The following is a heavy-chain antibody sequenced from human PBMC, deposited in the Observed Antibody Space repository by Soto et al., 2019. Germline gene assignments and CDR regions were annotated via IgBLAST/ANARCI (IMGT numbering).Heavy chain of an antibody. CDR1: GASISSRNW. J-gene: IGHJ5*02. CDR3: VKRSIVPLNWFDP. D-gene: IGHD2-8*01. V-gene: IGHV4-4*02. Sequence: PAETLSLTCGVSGASISSRNWLRVFRDSGAEGLEWIGEIYHTGTTNYNPSLKSRVTLSVDKSKNQFSLTLTSVTAADTAVYYCVKRSIVPLNWFDPWGKGTLVTVSS. CDR2: IYHTGTT.